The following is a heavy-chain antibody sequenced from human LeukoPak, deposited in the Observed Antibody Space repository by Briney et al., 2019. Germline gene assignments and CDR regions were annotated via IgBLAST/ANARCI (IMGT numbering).Heavy chain of an antibody. V-gene: IGHV4-59*01. CDR2: IYYSGST. J-gene: IGHJ4*02. D-gene: IGHD6-19*01. CDR1: GGSISSYY. Sequence: SETLSLTCTVSGGSISSYYWSWIRQPPGKGLEWIGYIYYSGSTNYNPSLKSRVTISVDTPKNQFSLKLSSVTAADTAVYYCARASGQWLPPVYWGQGTLVTVSS. CDR3: ARASGQWLPPVY.